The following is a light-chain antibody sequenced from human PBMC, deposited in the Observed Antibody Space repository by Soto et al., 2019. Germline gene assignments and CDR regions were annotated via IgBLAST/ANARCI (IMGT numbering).Light chain of an antibody. CDR1: SSNIGSNY. CDR2: RNN. Sequence: QSVLTQPPSASGTPGQRVTISCSGSSSNIGSNYVYWYQQLPGTAPKLLIYRNNQRPSGVPDRFSGSKSGTSASLAISGLRSVDAADYYCAAWDDSQSGPVVFGGGTKLTVL. V-gene: IGLV1-47*01. CDR3: AAWDDSQSGPVV. J-gene: IGLJ2*01.